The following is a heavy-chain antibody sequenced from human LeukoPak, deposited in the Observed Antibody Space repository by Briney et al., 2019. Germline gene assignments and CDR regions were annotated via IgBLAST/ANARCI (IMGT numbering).Heavy chain of an antibody. CDR3: AKAREIMIFGVVIPAGC. J-gene: IGHJ4*02. CDR1: GFTFTSYA. CDR2: ISSSGGSS. V-gene: IGHV3-23*01. Sequence: GGSLRLSCAASGFTFTSYAVTWVRQAPGKGLEWVSTISSSGGSSYYADSVKGRFTISRDNSENTLYLQMNSLRAEDTAVYYCAKAREIMIFGVVIPAGCWGQGTLVTVSS. D-gene: IGHD3-3*01.